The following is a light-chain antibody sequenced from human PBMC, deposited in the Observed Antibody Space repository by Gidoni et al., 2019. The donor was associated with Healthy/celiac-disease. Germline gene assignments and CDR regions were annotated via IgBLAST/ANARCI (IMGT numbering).Light chain of an antibody. CDR2: DVS. CDR3: SSYTSSSTWV. CDR1: SSDVGGYNY. J-gene: IGLJ3*02. Sequence: QSALTPPASVSGSPDQSITISCTGTSSDVGGYNYLSWSQQPPGKAPKLMIYDVSNRPSGVSNRFSGSKSGNTASLTISGLQAEDEADYYCSSYTSSSTWVFGGGTKLTVL. V-gene: IGLV2-14*03.